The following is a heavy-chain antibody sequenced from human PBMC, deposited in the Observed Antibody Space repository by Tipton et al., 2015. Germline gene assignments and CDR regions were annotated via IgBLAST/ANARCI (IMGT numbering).Heavy chain of an antibody. CDR1: RFTFSNYA. CDR2: ISDSGGST. D-gene: IGHD5-12*01. J-gene: IGHJ4*02. V-gene: IGHV3-23*01. Sequence: SLRLSCAVSRFTFSNYAMSWVRQAPGKGLEWVSFISDSGGSTDYADSVKGRFTISRDNSKNTLYLQMNNLRAEDTAVYFCVRVLNGYVDYDSRPFAYWGPGTLLTVSS. CDR3: VRVLNGYVDYDSRPFAY.